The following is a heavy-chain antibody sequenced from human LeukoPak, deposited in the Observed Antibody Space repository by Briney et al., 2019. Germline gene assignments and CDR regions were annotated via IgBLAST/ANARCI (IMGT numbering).Heavy chain of an antibody. J-gene: IGHJ3*02. D-gene: IGHD2-8*02. CDR1: GFTFTTSA. CDR3: AAVPNANAWYWDDAFDI. CDR2: IVVGSGNT. V-gene: IGHV1-58*01. Sequence: SVKVSCKASGFTFTTSAVQWVRQARGQRLEWIGRIVVGSGNTDHAQRFQGRLTITRDISTSTAYMELSSLTSDDTAVYYCAAVPNANAWYWDDAFDIWGQGTMVTVSS.